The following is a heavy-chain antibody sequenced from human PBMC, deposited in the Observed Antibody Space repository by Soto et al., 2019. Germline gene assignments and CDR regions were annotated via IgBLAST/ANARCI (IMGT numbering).Heavy chain of an antibody. CDR1: GFTFSNAW. Sequence: GGSLRLSCAASGFTFSNAWMSWVRQAPGKGLEWVSAISGSGGSTYYADSVKGRFTISRDNSKNTLYLQMNSLRAEDTAVYYCAKDVRFLEWLLVYWGQGTLVTVSS. CDR3: AKDVRFLEWLLVY. CDR2: ISGSGGST. J-gene: IGHJ4*02. V-gene: IGHV3-23*01. D-gene: IGHD3-3*01.